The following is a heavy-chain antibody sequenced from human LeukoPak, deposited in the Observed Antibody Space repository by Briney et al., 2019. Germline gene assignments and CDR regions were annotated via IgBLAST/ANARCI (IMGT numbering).Heavy chain of an antibody. CDR3: ATVNTLDF. Sequence: ETLSLTCTVSGGSISSSSYYWGWIRQTPGKGLEWVSGISDSGDNTYYADSVRGRFTISRDNSKNTLFLQMNSLRAEDTATYYCATVNTLDFWGQGTLVTVSS. CDR1: GGSISSSSYY. CDR2: ISDSGDNT. V-gene: IGHV3-23*01. J-gene: IGHJ4*02.